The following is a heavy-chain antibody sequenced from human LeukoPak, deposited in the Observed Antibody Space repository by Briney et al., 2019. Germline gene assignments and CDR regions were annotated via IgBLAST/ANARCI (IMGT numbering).Heavy chain of an antibody. CDR2: IKPSGGSR. V-gene: IGHV1-46*01. Sequence: ASVTASCKASGYTFTRYYMHWVRQAPGQGREWVGIIKPSGGSRRNAHKFHGRVTMTRDRYTSKDYMDVRRLRYRDTAAYYCARVPPSRGDYYYRHLWGKRTTLRV. J-gene: IGHJ6*03. CDR1: GYTFTRYY. CDR3: ARVPPSRGDYYYRHL. D-gene: IGHD1-26*01.